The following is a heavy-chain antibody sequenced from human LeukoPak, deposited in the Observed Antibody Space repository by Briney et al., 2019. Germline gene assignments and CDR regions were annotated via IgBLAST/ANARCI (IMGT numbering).Heavy chain of an antibody. CDR1: GFTFSSYG. J-gene: IGHJ6*03. CDR2: IRYDGSNK. D-gene: IGHD6-25*01. Sequence: GGSLRLSCAASGFTFSSYGMHWIRQAPGKGLEWVAFIRYDGSNKYYADSVKGRFTISRDNSKNTLYLQMNSLRAEDTAVYYCAKDSGYYYYYMDVWGKGTTVTVSS. V-gene: IGHV3-30*02. CDR3: AKDSGYYYYYMDV.